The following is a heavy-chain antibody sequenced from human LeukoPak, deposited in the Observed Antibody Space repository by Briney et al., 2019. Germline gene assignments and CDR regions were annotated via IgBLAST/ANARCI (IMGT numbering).Heavy chain of an antibody. J-gene: IGHJ4*02. Sequence: PSETLSLTCTVSGGSISSYYWSWIRQPPGKGLEWIGYIYYSGSTNYNPSLKSRVTISVDTSKNQFSLKLSSVTAADTAVYYCARADGNYYGSGSYYNGDYFDYWGQGTLVTVSS. CDR1: GGSISSYY. CDR3: ARADGNYYGSGSYYNGDYFDY. V-gene: IGHV4-59*01. D-gene: IGHD3-10*01. CDR2: IYYSGST.